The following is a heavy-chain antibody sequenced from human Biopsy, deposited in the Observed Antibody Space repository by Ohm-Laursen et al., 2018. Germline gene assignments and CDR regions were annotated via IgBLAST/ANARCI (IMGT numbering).Heavy chain of an antibody. CDR2: LNPVSGNS. V-gene: IGHV1-8*01. Sequence: GASVKVFCKASGYSFTSYDITWARQASGQGPEWIGWLNPVSGNSNFVQKFRGRVTVTSDTSISTAYMELSGLTSDDTATYYCGRAVRNQLLTDPWGQGTLVTVTS. D-gene: IGHD1-7*01. J-gene: IGHJ5*02. CDR1: GYSFTSYD. CDR3: GRAVRNQLLTDP.